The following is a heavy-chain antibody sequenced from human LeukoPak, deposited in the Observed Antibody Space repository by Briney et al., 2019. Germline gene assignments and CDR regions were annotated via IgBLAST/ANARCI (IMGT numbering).Heavy chain of an antibody. Sequence: GGSLRLSSAASGFTFSDAWMSWVRQAPGKGMEWVGRIKSKTDGGTTDYAAPVKGRFTISRDDSKNTLHLQINSLKTEDTAVYYCTTYHDYGDYGGWFDPWGQGTLVTVSS. D-gene: IGHD4-17*01. CDR1: GFTFSDAW. V-gene: IGHV3-15*01. J-gene: IGHJ5*02. CDR3: TTYHDYGDYGGWFDP. CDR2: IKSKTDGGTT.